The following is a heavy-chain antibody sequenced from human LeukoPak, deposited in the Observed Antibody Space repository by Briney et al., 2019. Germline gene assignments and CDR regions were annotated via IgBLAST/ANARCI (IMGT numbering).Heavy chain of an antibody. CDR3: VRTSLGGAWFDP. D-gene: IGHD3-10*01. CDR1: GGSISSGDYY. J-gene: IGHJ5*02. Sequence: SETLSLTCTVSGGSISSGDYYWSWIRQPPGKGLEWIGYIYYNGSTYYNPSLKSRVTISVDTSKNQFSLKLSSVTAADTVVYYCVRTSLGGAWFDPWGQGTLVTVSS. V-gene: IGHV4-30-4*08. CDR2: IYYNGST.